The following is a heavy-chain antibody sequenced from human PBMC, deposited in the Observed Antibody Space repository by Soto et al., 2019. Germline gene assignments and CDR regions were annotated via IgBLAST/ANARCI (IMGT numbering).Heavy chain of an antibody. V-gene: IGHV4-4*02. J-gene: IGHJ6*02. Sequence: PSETLSLTCAVSGGSFTSNNWWTWVRQPPGQGLEWIGEIYRTGSTNYNPSLKSRVTISLDKSENQFSLKVTSLTAADTAVYFCARGGSSYYDYGMDVWGQGTTVTVSS. CDR1: GGSFTSNNW. CDR3: ARGGSSYYDYGMDV. CDR2: IYRTGST. D-gene: IGHD6-19*01.